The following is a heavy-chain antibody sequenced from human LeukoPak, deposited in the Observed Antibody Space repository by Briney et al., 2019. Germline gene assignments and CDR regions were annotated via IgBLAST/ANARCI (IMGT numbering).Heavy chain of an antibody. CDR3: ARWDYSSSRSYYYYGMDI. CDR2: MNPKRGNT. D-gene: IGHD4-11*01. J-gene: IGHJ6*02. Sequence: ASVNVSYTPSRYTFPRYETIRVRQATRHRLKWMGGMNPKRGNTGYAQEFQGRVIMTRNSSISTASMELSSLRSGVTAVYYCARWDYSSSRSYYYYGMDIRGQGTTVSVSS. V-gene: IGHV1-8*01. CDR1: RYTFPRYE.